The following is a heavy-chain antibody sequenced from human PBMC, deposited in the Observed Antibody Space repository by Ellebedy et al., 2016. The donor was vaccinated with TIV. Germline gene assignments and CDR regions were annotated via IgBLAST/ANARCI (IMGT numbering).Heavy chain of an antibody. CDR2: ISYDGSNK. J-gene: IGHJ5*02. V-gene: IGHV3-30-3*01. CDR1: GFTFSTFA. CDR3: ARDELPSSGFFSFDP. Sequence: GESLKISCAASGFTFSTFAMHWVRQAPGKGLEWVAVISYDGSNKYYADSVKGRFTISRDNSKNTLNLQMSSLRAEDTAVYFCARDELPSSGFFSFDPWGQGTLVTVSS. D-gene: IGHD6-25*01.